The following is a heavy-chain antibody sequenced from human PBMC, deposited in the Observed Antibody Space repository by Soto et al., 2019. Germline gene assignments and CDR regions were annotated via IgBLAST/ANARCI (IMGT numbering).Heavy chain of an antibody. J-gene: IGHJ3*02. CDR2: TYYRSKWYN. Sequence: SQTLSLTCAISGDSVSSNSAAWNWIRQSPSRGLEWLGRTYYRSKWYNDYAVSVKSRITINPDTSKNQFSLQLNSVTPEDTAVYYCARGFVRSAGEPISDHDSFDIWGQGTMVTVSS. D-gene: IGHD7-27*01. CDR3: ARGFVRSAGEPISDHDSFDI. CDR1: GDSVSSNSAA. V-gene: IGHV6-1*01.